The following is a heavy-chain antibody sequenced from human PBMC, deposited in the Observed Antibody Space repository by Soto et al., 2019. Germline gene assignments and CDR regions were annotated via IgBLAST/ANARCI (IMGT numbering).Heavy chain of an antibody. D-gene: IGHD3-10*01. CDR3: ARISAGIDY. Sequence: PSETLSLTCTVSGGSITNYYWSWIRQPPGKGLEWIGYIYYSGSTNYNPSLKSRITISVDTSKNQFSLNLNSVTAADTAVYYCARISAGIDYWGQGTLVTVSS. CDR1: GGSITNYY. CDR2: IYYSGST. J-gene: IGHJ4*02. V-gene: IGHV4-59*01.